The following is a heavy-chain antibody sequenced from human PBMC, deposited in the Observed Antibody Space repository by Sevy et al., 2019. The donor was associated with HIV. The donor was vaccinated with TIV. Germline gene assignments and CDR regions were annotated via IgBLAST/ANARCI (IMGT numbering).Heavy chain of an antibody. V-gene: IGHV1-2*06. CDR1: GYTFIGYY. D-gene: IGHD6-19*01. J-gene: IGHJ5*02. Sequence: GSVKVSCKASGYTFIGYYIHWLRQAPGQGLEWIGRINPSRGGTKYTQKFQGRVTVTTDMSVSTAYMELIGLRSDDTAMYYCAGQTSGWYDWFDPWGQGTLVTVSS. CDR2: INPSRGGT. CDR3: AGQTSGWYDWFDP.